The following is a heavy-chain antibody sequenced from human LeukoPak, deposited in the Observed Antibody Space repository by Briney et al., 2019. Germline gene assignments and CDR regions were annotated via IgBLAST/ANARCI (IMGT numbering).Heavy chain of an antibody. CDR1: GFTFNDYS. CDR2: ISSSSTYI. J-gene: IGHJ3*01. CDR3: AREAYYYDSSGSQFDAFDV. V-gene: IGHV3-21*06. D-gene: IGHD3-22*01. Sequence: GGSLRLSCAASGFTFNDYSLNWVRQAPGKGLEWVSSISSSSTYIFYADSVRGRFTISRDNAKNSLYLQMNSLRAEDTAVYYCAREAYYYDSSGSQFDAFDVWGQGTMVTVSS.